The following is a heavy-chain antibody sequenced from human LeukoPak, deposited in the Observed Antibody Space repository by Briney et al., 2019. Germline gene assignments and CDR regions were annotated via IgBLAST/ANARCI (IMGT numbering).Heavy chain of an antibody. CDR1: GFTFSKYW. Sequence: GGSLRLSCAASGFTFSKYWMLWVRQAPGRGLESVSRINTDGTVTTYADSVKGRFTVPRDNADNTMFLQMNSVRDEDTAVYYCATKQWLAPPPDSWGQGTPVTVSS. V-gene: IGHV3-74*01. CDR2: INTDGTVT. D-gene: IGHD6-19*01. J-gene: IGHJ4*02. CDR3: ATKQWLAPPPDS.